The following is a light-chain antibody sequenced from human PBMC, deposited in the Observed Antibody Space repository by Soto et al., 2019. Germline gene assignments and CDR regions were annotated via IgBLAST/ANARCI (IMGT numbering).Light chain of an antibody. Sequence: IQMTKSPSSLSASVGDRVTITCRASQGISNYLAWYQQKPGKVPKLLIYEASTLQSGVSSRFSGSGSGTDFTLTISSLQPEDVATYYCQKYNSASRTFGQGTKVDIK. CDR1: QGISNY. CDR3: QKYNSASRT. CDR2: EAS. V-gene: IGKV1-27*01. J-gene: IGKJ1*01.